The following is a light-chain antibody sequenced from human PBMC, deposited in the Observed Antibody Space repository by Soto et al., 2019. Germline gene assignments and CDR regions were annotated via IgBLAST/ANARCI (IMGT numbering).Light chain of an antibody. CDR1: SGSIASNY. CDR3: QSYDSDNQV. V-gene: IGLV6-57*01. CDR2: EDN. J-gene: IGLJ3*02. Sequence: NFMLTQPHSVSESPGKTVTISCTRSSGSIASNYVQLYQQRPGSSPTTVIYEDNQRPSGVPDRFSGSIDSSSNSASLTISELKTEDEADYYCQSYDSDNQVFGGGTKLTVL.